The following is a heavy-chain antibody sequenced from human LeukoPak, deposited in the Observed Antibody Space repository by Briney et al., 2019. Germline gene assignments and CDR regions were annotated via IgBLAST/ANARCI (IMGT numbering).Heavy chain of an antibody. CDR3: ANGGSIAVATPLDY. CDR1: GFPFSSYA. J-gene: IGHJ4*02. D-gene: IGHD6-19*01. CDR2: ITGSCGST. V-gene: IGHV3-23*01. Sequence: PGGSLRLSCAASGFPFSSYAMRGVRQAPGKGLEWVSGITGSCGSTYYADSVKGRFNISRDNSKNTLYLQMNRLSAEDTAVYYCANGGSIAVATPLDYWGQGTLVTVSS.